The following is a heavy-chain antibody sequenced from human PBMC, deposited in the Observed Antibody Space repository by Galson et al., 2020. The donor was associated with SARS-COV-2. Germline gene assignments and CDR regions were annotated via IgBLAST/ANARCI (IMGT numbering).Heavy chain of an antibody. CDR2: ISSSSSYI. V-gene: IGHV3-21*01. D-gene: IGHD4-17*01. CDR3: ARDSSGGDYYYYYYMDV. CDR1: GFTFSSYS. J-gene: IGHJ6*03. Sequence: GGSLRLSCAASGFTFSSYSMNWVRQAPGKGLEWVSSISSSSSYIYYADSVKGRFTISRDNAKNSLYLQMNSLRAEDTAVYYCARDSSGGDYYYYYYMDVWGKGTTVTISS.